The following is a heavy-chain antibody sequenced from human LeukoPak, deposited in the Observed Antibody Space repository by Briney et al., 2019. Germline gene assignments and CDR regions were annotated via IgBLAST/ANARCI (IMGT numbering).Heavy chain of an antibody. CDR2: ISGSGGST. CDR3: AKPLLTTNAASNYYLYYGMDV. J-gene: IGHJ6*02. Sequence: QAGGSLRLSCAASGFTFSSYAMSWVRQAPGKGLEWVSAISGSGGSTYYADSVKGRFTISRDSSKNKLYLQMNSLRAEDTAVYYCAKPLLTTNAASNYYLYYGMDVWGQGTTVIVSS. D-gene: IGHD2-8*01. V-gene: IGHV3-23*01. CDR1: GFTFSSYA.